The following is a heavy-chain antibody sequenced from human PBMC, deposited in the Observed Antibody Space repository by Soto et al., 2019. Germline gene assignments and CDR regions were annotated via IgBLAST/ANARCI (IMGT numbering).Heavy chain of an antibody. CDR3: ERDKASRGEQQLPYDAFDI. CDR2: ISYDGSNK. J-gene: IGHJ3*02. D-gene: IGHD6-13*01. V-gene: IGHV3-30*04. Sequence: GGSLRLSCAASGFTFSSYAMHWVRQAPGKGLEWVAVISYDGSNKYYADSVKGRFTISRDNSKNTLYLQMNSLRAEDTAVYYCERDKASRGEQQLPYDAFDIWGQGTMVTVSS. CDR1: GFTFSSYA.